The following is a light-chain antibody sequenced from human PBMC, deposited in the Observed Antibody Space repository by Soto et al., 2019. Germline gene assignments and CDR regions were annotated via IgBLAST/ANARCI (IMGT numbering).Light chain of an antibody. CDR2: EAS. J-gene: IGLJ1*01. CDR1: SMDSCAYNY. Sequence: QSVLTQPASVSGSPGQSITISCTGSSMDSCAYNYVSWYQQHPGKAPKLTLYEASKRPSGISSRFSGSKSGNTASLTISGIQAEDEDDYYCSSWARSLYVFGSGTKVTVL. V-gene: IGLV2-14*01. CDR3: SSWARSLYV.